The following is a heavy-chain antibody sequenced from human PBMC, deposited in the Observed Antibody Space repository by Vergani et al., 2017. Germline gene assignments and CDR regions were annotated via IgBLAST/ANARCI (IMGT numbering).Heavy chain of an antibody. CDR1: GFTFSSYG. Sequence: QVQLVESGGGVVQPGRSLRLSCAASGFTFSSYGMHWVRQAPGKGLEWVAVISYDGSNKYYADSVKGRFTISRDNSKNTLYLQMNSLRAEDTAVYYCAKARDVLRYFDWLGGFDYWGQGTLVTVSS. CDR2: ISYDGSNK. V-gene: IGHV3-30*18. CDR3: AKARDVLRYFDWLGGFDY. J-gene: IGHJ4*02. D-gene: IGHD3-9*01.